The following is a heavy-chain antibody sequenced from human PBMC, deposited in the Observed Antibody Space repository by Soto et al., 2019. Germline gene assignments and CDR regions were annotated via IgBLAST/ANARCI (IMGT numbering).Heavy chain of an antibody. J-gene: IGHJ3*02. D-gene: IGHD6-6*01. CDR1: GYTFTSHY. V-gene: IGHV1-46*01. CDR3: ARDQVPNASRLGDAFDI. CDR2: INPSGGST. Sequence: QVQLVQSGAEVMKPGASVKVSCKSSGYTFTSHYIHWVRQAPGQGLEWMGVINPSGGSTSYADKFQGRVTMTMATSTSTVYMDLSSLRSGDTALYYCARDQVPNASRLGDAFDIWGQGTMVTVSS.